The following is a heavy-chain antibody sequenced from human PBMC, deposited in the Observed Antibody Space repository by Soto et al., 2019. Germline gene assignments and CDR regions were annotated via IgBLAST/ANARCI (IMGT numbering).Heavy chain of an antibody. J-gene: IGHJ4*02. V-gene: IGHV4-59*08. Sequence: SETLSLTCTVSGGSISSYYWSWIRQPPGKGLEWIGYIYYSGSANYNPSLKSRVTISVDTSKNQFSLKLSSVTAADTAVYYCARLGADDYGLIFDYWGQGTLVTVSS. D-gene: IGHD4-17*01. CDR3: ARLGADDYGLIFDY. CDR2: IYYSGSA. CDR1: GGSISSYY.